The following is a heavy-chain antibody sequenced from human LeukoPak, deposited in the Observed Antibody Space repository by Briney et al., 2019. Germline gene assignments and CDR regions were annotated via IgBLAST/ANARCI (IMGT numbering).Heavy chain of an antibody. V-gene: IGHV4-59*08. J-gene: IGHJ3*01. CDR1: GGSTTGYF. CDR2: VYYKGDT. Sequence: PSETLSLTCSVSGGSTTGYFWTWIRQPPGKGPEWIGYVYYKGDTSYSPSLDSPVSISVDTSKKQFSLKLNSVTAADTAMYYCARHVTVTYDAFDLWGQGTMVTVSS. D-gene: IGHD4-11*01. CDR3: ARHVTVTYDAFDL.